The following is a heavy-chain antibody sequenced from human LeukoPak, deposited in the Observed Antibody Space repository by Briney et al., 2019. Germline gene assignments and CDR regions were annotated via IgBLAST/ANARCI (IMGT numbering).Heavy chain of an antibody. D-gene: IGHD3-22*01. V-gene: IGHV3-30-3*01. CDR3: AKDRGGDSSGYSY. Sequence: GGSLRLSCAASGFTFSSYAMHWVRQAPGKGLEWVAVISYDGSNKYYADSVKGRFTISRDNSKNTLYLQMNSLRAEDTAVYYCAKDRGGDSSGYSYWGQGTLVTVSS. CDR2: ISYDGSNK. J-gene: IGHJ4*02. CDR1: GFTFSSYA.